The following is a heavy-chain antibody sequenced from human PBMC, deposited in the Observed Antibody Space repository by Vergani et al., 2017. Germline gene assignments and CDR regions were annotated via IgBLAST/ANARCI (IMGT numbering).Heavy chain of an antibody. Sequence: QVQLVESGGGVVQPGRSLRLSCAASGFTFSSYGMHWVRQAPGKGLEWVAVISYDGSNKYYADSVKGRFTISRDNSKNTLYLQMNSLRAEDTAVYYCARDPAHGPYEPTTDDAFDMWGQGTMVTVSS. CDR3: ARDPAHGPYEPTTDDAFDM. CDR2: ISYDGSNK. V-gene: IGHV3-30*03. J-gene: IGHJ3*02. CDR1: GFTFSSYG. D-gene: IGHD1-26*01.